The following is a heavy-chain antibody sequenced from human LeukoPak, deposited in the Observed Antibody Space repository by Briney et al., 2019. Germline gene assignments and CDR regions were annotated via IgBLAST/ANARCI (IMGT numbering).Heavy chain of an antibody. CDR3: ARRRDYYGSGSWAWAFDI. D-gene: IGHD3-10*01. J-gene: IGHJ3*02. Sequence: SETLSLTCTVSGGSLSIYYWSWIRQPPGKGLEWVGFFYYSGSTNYNPSLKSRVTISVDTSKNQFSLKLSSVTAADTAVYYCARRRDYYGSGSWAWAFDIWGQGTMVTVSS. V-gene: IGHV4-59*08. CDR1: GGSLSIYY. CDR2: FYYSGST.